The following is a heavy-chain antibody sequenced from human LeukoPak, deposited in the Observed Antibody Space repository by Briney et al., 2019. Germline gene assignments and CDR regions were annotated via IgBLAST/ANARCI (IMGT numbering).Heavy chain of an antibody. D-gene: IGHD6-19*01. Sequence: ASVKVSCKASGYIFTSYDINWVRQATGQGLEWMGWMNPNSANTGFAQKSQGRVTLTRNTSITTASMELSSLRSEDTAVYYCARKAGSGSGWYPFDFWGQGSLVTVSS. CDR2: MNPNSANT. CDR3: ARKAGSGSGWYPFDF. V-gene: IGHV1-8*01. CDR1: GYIFTSYD. J-gene: IGHJ4*02.